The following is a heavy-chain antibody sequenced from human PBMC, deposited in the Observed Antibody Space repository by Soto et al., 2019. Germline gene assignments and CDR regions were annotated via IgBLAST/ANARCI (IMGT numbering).Heavy chain of an antibody. V-gene: IGHV3-23*01. D-gene: IGHD6-13*01. CDR1: GFTFSSYA. J-gene: IGHJ4*02. Sequence: EVQLLESGGGLVQPGGYLRLSCAASGFTFSSYAMSWVRKAPGKGLEWVSAISGSGGSTYYADSVKGRFTISRDNSNNTLYLQMNSLRAEDTAVYYCAKENGYSSSWFEFDYWGQGTLVTVSS. CDR2: ISGSGGST. CDR3: AKENGYSSSWFEFDY.